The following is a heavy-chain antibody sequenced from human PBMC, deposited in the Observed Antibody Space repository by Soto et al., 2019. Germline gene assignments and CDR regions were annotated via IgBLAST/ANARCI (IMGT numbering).Heavy chain of an antibody. CDR2: ISGGGVNT. J-gene: IGHJ5*02. Sequence: GGSLRLSCVASGFTFSNYVMSWVRQAPGEGLEWVSAISGGGVNTYYADSVKGRFTTSRDNSKNTVYLQMNNLRAEDTAVYSCAKGLRGSLVFGVFDPWGQGTLVTVSS. D-gene: IGHD3-3*01. CDR1: GFTFSNYV. V-gene: IGHV3-23*01. CDR3: AKGLRGSLVFGVFDP.